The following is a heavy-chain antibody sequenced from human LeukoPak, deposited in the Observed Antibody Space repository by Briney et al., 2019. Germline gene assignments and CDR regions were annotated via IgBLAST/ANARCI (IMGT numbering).Heavy chain of an antibody. J-gene: IGHJ5*02. CDR3: ARGQPGDWFDP. CDR2: IYYSGNT. Sequence: SETLSLTCTVSGDSISSYYWSWIRQPPGKGLEWIGYIYYSGNTNYNPSLKSRVTMSVDTSKNQFSLKLSSVTAADTAVYYRARGQPGDWFDPWGQGTLVTVSS. D-gene: IGHD4-17*01. CDR1: GDSISSYY. V-gene: IGHV4-59*12.